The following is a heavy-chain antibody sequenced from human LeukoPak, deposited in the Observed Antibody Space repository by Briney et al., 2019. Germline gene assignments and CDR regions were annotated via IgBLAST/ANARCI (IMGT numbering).Heavy chain of an antibody. V-gene: IGHV3-30*02. D-gene: IGHD3-3*01. J-gene: IGHJ4*02. CDR1: GFTFSNND. CDR2: IEHDGGNK. Sequence: GGSLRLSCVASGFTFSNNDMHWVRQAPGKGLEWVACIEHDGGNKYYADSVKGRFTISRDNSKNTLYLQMNSLRAEDTAVYYCAKDDPGFLEWLSLPRPDYWGQGTLVTVSS. CDR3: AKDDPGFLEWLSLPRPDY.